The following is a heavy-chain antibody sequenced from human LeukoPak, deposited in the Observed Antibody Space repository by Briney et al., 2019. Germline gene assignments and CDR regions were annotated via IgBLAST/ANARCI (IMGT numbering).Heavy chain of an antibody. J-gene: IGHJ4*02. V-gene: IGHV3-21*01. CDR2: ISSSSSYI. CDR3: ARGDDYVWGSYRYTDPFDY. Sequence: KAGGSLRLSCAASGFTFSSYSMNWVRQAPGKGLEWVSSISSSSSYIYYADSVKGRFTISRDNAKNSLYLQMNSLRAEDTAVYYCARGDDYVWGSYRYTDPFDYWGQGTLVTVSS. CDR1: GFTFSSYS. D-gene: IGHD3-16*02.